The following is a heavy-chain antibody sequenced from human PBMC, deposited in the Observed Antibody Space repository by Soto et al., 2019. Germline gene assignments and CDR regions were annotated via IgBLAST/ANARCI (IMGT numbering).Heavy chain of an antibody. D-gene: IGHD3-22*01. Sequence: ASVKVSCKASGYTFTSYDINWVRQATGQGLEWMGWMNPNSGNTSYAQKFQDRVTMTRNTSISTAYMELSSLRSEDTAVYYCASYYYDSSGNFKWFGPRRERHLFTVP. V-gene: IGHV1-8*01. CDR3: ASYYYDSSGNFKWFGP. CDR1: GYTFTSYD. CDR2: MNPNSGNT. J-gene: IGHJ5*02.